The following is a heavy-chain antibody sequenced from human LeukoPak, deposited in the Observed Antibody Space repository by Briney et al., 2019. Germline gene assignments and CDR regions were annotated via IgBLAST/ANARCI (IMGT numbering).Heavy chain of an antibody. J-gene: IGHJ4*02. CDR1: GYTFTGYY. CDR2: INPSGGST. Sequence: ASVKVSCKASGYTFTGYYMHWVRQAPGQGLEWMGIINPSGGSTSYAQKFQGRVTMTRDTSTSTVYMELSSLRSEDTAVYYCARYRASEQLLDYWGQGTLVTVSS. D-gene: IGHD6-6*01. CDR3: ARYRASEQLLDY. V-gene: IGHV1-46*01.